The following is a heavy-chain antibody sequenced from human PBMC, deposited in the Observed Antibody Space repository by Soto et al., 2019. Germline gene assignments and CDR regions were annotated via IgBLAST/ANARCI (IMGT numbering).Heavy chain of an antibody. V-gene: IGHV3-30-3*01. D-gene: IGHD2-15*01. J-gene: IGHJ5*02. CDR1: GFNFNRYA. Sequence: QVQLVESGGGVVQPGRSLRLSCAASGFNFNRYAMHWVRQAPGKGLEWVTVISLDGSNKYYADSVKGRFTISRDNSKNVMYLQMNSLRPDDTAIYYCARVWGYCSGGSCCSNVDPWGQGTQFTVAS. CDR3: ARVWGYCSGGSCCSNVDP. CDR2: ISLDGSNK.